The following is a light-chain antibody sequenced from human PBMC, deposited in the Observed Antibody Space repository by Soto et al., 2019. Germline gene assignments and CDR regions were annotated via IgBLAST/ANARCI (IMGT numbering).Light chain of an antibody. V-gene: IGKV3-20*01. Sequence: EIVLTQSPGTLSLSPGERATLSCRASQSVSSTYLAWYQQKPGQAPRLLIYDASSRATGIPDRFSGSGSATDFTLTISRLEPEDFAVYYCQQYGSSPPWTFGQGTKVEIK. CDR3: QQYGSSPPWT. J-gene: IGKJ1*01. CDR1: QSVSSTY. CDR2: DAS.